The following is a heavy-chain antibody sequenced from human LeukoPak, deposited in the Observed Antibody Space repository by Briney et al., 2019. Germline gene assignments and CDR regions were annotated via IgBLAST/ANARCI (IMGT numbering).Heavy chain of an antibody. D-gene: IGHD1-26*01. Sequence: GGSLRLSCAASGFTFSDYYMSWIRQAPGKGLEWVSYISSSGSTIYYADSVKGRFTISRDNAKNSLYLQMNSLRAEDTVVYYCASRPDSGSYWPFGYWGQGTLVTVSS. CDR2: ISSSGSTI. V-gene: IGHV3-11*01. CDR3: ASRPDSGSYWPFGY. CDR1: GFTFSDYY. J-gene: IGHJ4*02.